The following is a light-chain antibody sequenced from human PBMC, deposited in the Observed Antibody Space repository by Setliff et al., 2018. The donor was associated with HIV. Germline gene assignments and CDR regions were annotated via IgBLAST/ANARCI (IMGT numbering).Light chain of an antibody. Sequence: QSALTQPASVSGSPGQSITISCTGTSSDVGAYDYVSWYQHHPGKAPKLLIYEVDNRPSGVSNRFSGSKSGNTASLTISGLQAEDEADYFCTSFTSTSPYVFGTGTKVTVL. CDR1: SSDVGAYDY. CDR3: TSFTSTSPYV. J-gene: IGLJ1*01. V-gene: IGLV2-14*01. CDR2: EVD.